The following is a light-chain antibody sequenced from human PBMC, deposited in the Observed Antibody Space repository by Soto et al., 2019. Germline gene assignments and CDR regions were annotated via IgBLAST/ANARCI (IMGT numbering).Light chain of an antibody. J-gene: IGKJ5*01. CDR2: DAS. CDR1: HIINRC. V-gene: IGKV1-5*01. Sequence: DIQMTQSPSTLSASVGDRVTITCRASHIINRCLAWYQQKPGKAPKLLIYDASSLKSGVPSRFSGGGSGTEFTLTVSSLQPDDFATYYCQQYYTSSITFGQGTRLEIK. CDR3: QQYYTSSIT.